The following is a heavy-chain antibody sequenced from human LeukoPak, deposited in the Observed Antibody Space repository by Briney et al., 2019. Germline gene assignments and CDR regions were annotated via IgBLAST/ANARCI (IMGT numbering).Heavy chain of an antibody. CDR1: GYTFTSYG. J-gene: IGHJ4*02. D-gene: IGHD3-16*02. CDR3: ARETYDYVWGSYRYEYYFGY. CDR2: ISAYNGNT. V-gene: IGHV1-18*01. Sequence: GASVKVSCKASGYTFTSYGISWVRQAPAQGLEWMGWISAYNGNTNYAQKLQGRVTMTTDTSTSTAYMELRSLRSDDTAVYYCARETYDYVWGSYRYEYYFGYWGQGTLVTVSS.